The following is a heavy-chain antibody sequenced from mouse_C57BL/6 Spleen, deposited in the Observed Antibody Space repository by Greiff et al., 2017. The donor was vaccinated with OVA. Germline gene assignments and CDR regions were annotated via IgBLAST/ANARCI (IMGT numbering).Heavy chain of an antibody. D-gene: IGHD1-1*01. CDR3: TGVGPDYYGSSSWFAY. V-gene: IGHV1-15*01. CDR1: GYTFTDYE. CDR2: IDPETGGT. J-gene: IGHJ3*01. Sequence: QVQLQQSGAELVRPGASVTLSCKASGYTFTDYEMHWVKQTPVHGLEWIGAIDPETGGTAYNQKFKGKAILTADKSSSTAYMELRSLTSEDSAVYYCTGVGPDYYGSSSWFAYWGQGTLVTVSA.